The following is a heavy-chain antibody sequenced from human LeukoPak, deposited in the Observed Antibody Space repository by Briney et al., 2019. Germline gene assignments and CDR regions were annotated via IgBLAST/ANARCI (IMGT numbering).Heavy chain of an antibody. V-gene: IGHV4-4*07. CDR2: IYTSGST. D-gene: IGHD2-15*01. CDR3: ASSGLLTNWFDP. CDR1: GGSISSYY. J-gene: IGHJ5*02. Sequence: SETLSLTCTVSGGSISSYYWSWIRQPAGKGLEWIGRIYTSGSTNYNPSLKSRVTMSVDTSKNQFSLKLSSVTAADTAVYYCASSGLLTNWFDPWGQGTLVTVSS.